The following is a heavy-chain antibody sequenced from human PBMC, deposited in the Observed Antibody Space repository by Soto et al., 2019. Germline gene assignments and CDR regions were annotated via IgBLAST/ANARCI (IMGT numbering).Heavy chain of an antibody. J-gene: IGHJ4*02. CDR1: GGSISSYY. CDR3: ARRAAKGKYYFDY. Sequence: SETLSLTCTVSGGSISSYYWSWIRQPPGKGLEWIGYIYYSGSTNYNPSLKSRVTISVDTSKNQFSLKLSSVTAADTAVYYCARRAAKGKYYFDYWGQGTLVTVSS. CDR2: IYYSGST. D-gene: IGHD2-15*01. V-gene: IGHV4-59*08.